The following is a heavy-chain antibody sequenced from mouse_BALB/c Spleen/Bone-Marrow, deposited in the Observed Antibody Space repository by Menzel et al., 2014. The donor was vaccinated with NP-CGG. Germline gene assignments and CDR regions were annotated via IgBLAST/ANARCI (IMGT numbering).Heavy chain of an antibody. CDR3: ATQNFDY. V-gene: IGHV5-9-2*01. CDR2: ISGGGSYR. Sequence: EVMLVESGGGLVKPRGSLKLSCTASGFTFSSYGMSWVRQTPEKRLEWVATISGGGSYRYYPDSVQGRITISRDNAKNNRDLQMSILRSEDTSLYNCATQNFDYWGQGTTLTVSS. J-gene: IGHJ2*01. CDR1: GFTFSSYG.